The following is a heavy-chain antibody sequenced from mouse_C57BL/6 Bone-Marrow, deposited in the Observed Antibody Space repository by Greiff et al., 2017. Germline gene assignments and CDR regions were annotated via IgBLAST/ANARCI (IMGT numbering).Heavy chain of an antibody. CDR2: IYPGDGDP. D-gene: IGHD2-4*01. CDR1: GYAFSSSW. V-gene: IGHV1-82*01. CDR3: ARSGYDYGGFAY. Sequence: VQLQQSGPELVKPGASVKISCKASGYAFSSSWLNWVKQRPGKGLEWIGRIYPGDGDPNYNGKFKGKATLTADKSSSTAYMQLSSLTSEDSAVYFCARSGYDYGGFAYWGQGTLVTVSA. J-gene: IGHJ3*01.